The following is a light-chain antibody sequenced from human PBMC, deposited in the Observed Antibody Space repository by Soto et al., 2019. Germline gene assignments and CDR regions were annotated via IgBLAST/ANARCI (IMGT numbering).Light chain of an antibody. CDR2: DAS. V-gene: IGKV1-5*01. J-gene: IGKJ5*01. Sequence: DIQMTQSLSTLSASVGDRVTITCRASQTISTWLAWYQHKPGKAPNLLIYDASTLMSGVPSRFSGSGSGTEFTLTISSLQPGDFATYYCQQSEIYPLTFGQRTRLEIK. CDR3: QQSEIYPLT. CDR1: QTISTW.